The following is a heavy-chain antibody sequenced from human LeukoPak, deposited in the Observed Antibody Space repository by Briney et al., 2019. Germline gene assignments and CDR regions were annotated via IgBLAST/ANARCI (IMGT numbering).Heavy chain of an antibody. J-gene: IGHJ4*02. V-gene: IGHV1-2*02. CDR3: ARANLGNDY. CDR2: INPNSGGT. CDR1: GYTFTSYG. Sequence: ASVKVSCKASGYTFTSYGISWVRQAPGQGLEWMGWINPNSGGTNYAQKFQGRVTMTRDTSISTAYMELSRLRSDDTAVYYCARANLGNDYWGQGTLVTVSS.